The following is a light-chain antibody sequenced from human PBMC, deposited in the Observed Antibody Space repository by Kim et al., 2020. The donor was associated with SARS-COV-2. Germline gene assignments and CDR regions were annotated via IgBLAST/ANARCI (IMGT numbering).Light chain of an antibody. V-gene: IGLV2-14*03. Sequence: GRSITTSITGTSSDVVGYNYVSLYQQHPGKAPKLMIYDVSRRPSGVSNRFSDSKSGNTASLTISGLQAEDEADYYCSSYTTSNSWVFGGGTQLTVL. J-gene: IGLJ3*02. CDR1: SSDVVGYNY. CDR3: SSYTTSNSWV. CDR2: DVS.